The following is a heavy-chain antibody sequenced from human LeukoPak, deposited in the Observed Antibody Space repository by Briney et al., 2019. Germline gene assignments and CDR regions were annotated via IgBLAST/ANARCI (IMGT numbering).Heavy chain of an antibody. CDR2: IYSGGSI. CDR3: ARGGFGAAVTIGAFDI. D-gene: IGHD3-3*01. CDR1: GFTVSSNY. Sequence: GGSLRLSCAASGFTVSSNYMSWVRQAPGKGLEWVSVIYSGGSIYYADSVKGRFTISRDNSKNTLYLQMNSLRAEDTAVYYCARGGFGAAVTIGAFDIWGQGTMVTVSS. V-gene: IGHV3-53*01. J-gene: IGHJ3*02.